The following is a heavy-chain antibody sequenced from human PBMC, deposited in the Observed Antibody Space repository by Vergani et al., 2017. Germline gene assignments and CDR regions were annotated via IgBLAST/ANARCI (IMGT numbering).Heavy chain of an antibody. CDR2: IYYSGST. J-gene: IGHJ1*01. V-gene: IGHV4-34*01. Sequence: QVQLQQWGAGLLKPSETLSLTCAVYGGSFSGYYWSWIRQHPGKGLEWIGYIYYSGSTYYNPSLKSRVTISVDTSKNQFSLKLSSVTAADTAVYYCARGRHVVVPLGDLNPGXFQHWGQGTLVTVSS. D-gene: IGHD2-15*01. CDR3: ARGRHVVVPLGDLNPGXFQH. CDR1: GGSFSGYY.